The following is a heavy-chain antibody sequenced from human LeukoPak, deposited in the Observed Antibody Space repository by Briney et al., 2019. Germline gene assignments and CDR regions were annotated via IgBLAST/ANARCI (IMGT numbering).Heavy chain of an antibody. Sequence: SETLSLTCTVSGGSVSSYHWSWVRRPPGEGLEWIAYVHNSGSTNYNPSLKSRVIISVDRSKNQFSLKMNSVTAADTAVYYCVRDWEGFNFDIWGQGTMVTVSS. D-gene: IGHD1-26*01. CDR2: VHNSGST. V-gene: IGHV4-59*02. CDR1: GGSVSSYH. CDR3: VRDWEGFNFDI. J-gene: IGHJ3*02.